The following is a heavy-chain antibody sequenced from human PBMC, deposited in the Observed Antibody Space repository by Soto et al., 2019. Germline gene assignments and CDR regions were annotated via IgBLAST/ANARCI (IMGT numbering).Heavy chain of an antibody. J-gene: IGHJ6*02. V-gene: IGHV3-30*03. D-gene: IGHD5-12*01. CDR2: ISFDGEKT. CDR1: GFTFENYA. CDR3: AREDDYNYRYFNYGLDV. Sequence: HALLVESGGGVVQPGRSLSLSCAASGFTFENYALHWVRQAPGKGLEWVAVISFDGEKTYYADSVKGRFTISRDNFKNTVSLQMINLRVEDAGVYFCAREDDYNYRYFNYGLDVWGQGTTVTVSS.